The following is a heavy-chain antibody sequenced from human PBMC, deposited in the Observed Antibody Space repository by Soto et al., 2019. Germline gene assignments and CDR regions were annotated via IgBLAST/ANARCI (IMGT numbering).Heavy chain of an antibody. Sequence: SETLSLTCTISGGSISVYYWSWIRQSPRQGLEWIGYVYDNGRPYYSPSLKSRVTISADTSKNQISLKLTSATAADTAVYYCARGVGSSPPRYWGRGTLVTVSS. CDR3: ARGVGSSPPRY. D-gene: IGHD3-9*01. CDR2: VYDNGRP. CDR1: GGSISVYY. J-gene: IGHJ4*02. V-gene: IGHV4-59*01.